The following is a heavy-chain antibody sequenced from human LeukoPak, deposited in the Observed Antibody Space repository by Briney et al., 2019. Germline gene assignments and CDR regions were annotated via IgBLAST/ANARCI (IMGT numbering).Heavy chain of an antibody. CDR3: ANWGDYSNPRDY. J-gene: IGHJ4*02. CDR1: GGTFSSYA. Sequence: ASVKVSYKASGGTFSSYAISWVRQAPGQGLEWMGRIIPILGIANYAQKFQGRVTITADKSTSTAYMELSSLRSEDTAVYYCANWGDYSNPRDYWGQGTLVTVSS. D-gene: IGHD4-11*01. CDR2: IIPILGIA. V-gene: IGHV1-69*04.